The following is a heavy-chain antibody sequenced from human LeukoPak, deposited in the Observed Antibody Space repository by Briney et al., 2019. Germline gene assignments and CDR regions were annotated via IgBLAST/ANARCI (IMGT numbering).Heavy chain of an antibody. J-gene: IGHJ2*01. CDR1: GFTFSSYA. CDR2: ISSNGGST. V-gene: IGHV3-64D*09. D-gene: IGHD3-10*01. CDR3: VKLAAPGAIWYFDL. Sequence: GGSLRLSCSASGFTFSSYAMHWVRQAPGKGLEYVSAISSNGGSTYYADSVRDRFTISRDNSKNTLYLQMSSLRTEDTAMYYCVKLAAPGAIWYFDLWGRGTLVTVSS.